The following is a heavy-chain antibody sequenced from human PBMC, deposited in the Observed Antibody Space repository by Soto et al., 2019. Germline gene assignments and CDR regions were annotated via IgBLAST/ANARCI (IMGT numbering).Heavy chain of an antibody. CDR2: IYYSGST. Sequence: SETLSLTCTVSGGSISSYYWSWIRQPPGKGLEWIGYIYYSGSTNYNPSLKSRVTMSVDTSKNQFSLKLSSVTAADTAVYYCARGTEGVWGSYRSGYYFDYWGQGTLVTVSS. V-gene: IGHV4-59*01. D-gene: IGHD3-16*02. CDR3: ARGTEGVWGSYRSGYYFDY. J-gene: IGHJ4*02. CDR1: GGSISSYY.